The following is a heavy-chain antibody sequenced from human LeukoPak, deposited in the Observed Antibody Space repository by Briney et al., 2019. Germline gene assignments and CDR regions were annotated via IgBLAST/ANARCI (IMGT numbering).Heavy chain of an antibody. CDR1: GYTFSGYY. CDR3: ARGRVVVPATLTY. Sequence: GASVKVSCKASGYTFSGYYMHWVRQAPGQGLEWMGWINPNSGATNYAQKFQGRVTMTRDTSISTAYMELNRLRSDDTAVYYCARGRVVVPATLTYWGQGTLVTVSS. CDR2: INPNSGAT. J-gene: IGHJ4*02. D-gene: IGHD2-2*01. V-gene: IGHV1-2*02.